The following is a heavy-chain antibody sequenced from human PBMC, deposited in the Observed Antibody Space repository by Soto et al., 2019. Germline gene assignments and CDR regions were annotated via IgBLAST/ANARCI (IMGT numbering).Heavy chain of an antibody. V-gene: IGHV5-10-1*01. D-gene: IGHD3-22*01. Sequence: GESLKISCKGSGYSFTSYWIIWVRQMPGKGLEWMGKIDPSDSYTYYSPSFQGHVTISADKSISTAYLQWSSLKASDTAMYYCARHITMIVVAGAFDIWGQGTMVTVSS. J-gene: IGHJ3*02. CDR3: ARHITMIVVAGAFDI. CDR1: GYSFTSYW. CDR2: IDPSDSYT.